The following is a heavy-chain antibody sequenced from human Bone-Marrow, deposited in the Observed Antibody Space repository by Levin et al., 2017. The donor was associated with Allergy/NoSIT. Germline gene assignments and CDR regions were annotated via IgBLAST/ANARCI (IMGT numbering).Heavy chain of an antibody. CDR3: AREDWWSSSSSRVDWFDP. J-gene: IGHJ5*02. CDR1: GFTFSSYW. V-gene: IGHV3-74*01. Sequence: LSLTCAASGFTFSSYWMHWVRQVPGKGLVWVSRINSDGSSTSYADSVKGRFTISRDNAKNTLYLQMNSLRAEDTAVYYCAREDWWSSSSSRVDWFDPWGQGTLVTVSS. D-gene: IGHD6-6*01. CDR2: INSDGSST.